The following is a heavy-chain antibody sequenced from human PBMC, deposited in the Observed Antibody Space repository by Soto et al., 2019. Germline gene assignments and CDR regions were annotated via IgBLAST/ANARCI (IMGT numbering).Heavy chain of an antibody. CDR2: ISGSGGST. J-gene: IGHJ4*02. CDR3: AKDRPIYYDSSGYYSFGY. D-gene: IGHD3-22*01. CDR1: GFTFSSYA. Sequence: GGSLRLSCAASGFTFSSYAMSWVRQAPGKGLEWVSVISGSGGSTYYADSVKGRLTISRDNSKITLYLQMNSLRAEDTAVYYCAKDRPIYYDSSGYYSFGYWGQGTLVTVSS. V-gene: IGHV3-23*01.